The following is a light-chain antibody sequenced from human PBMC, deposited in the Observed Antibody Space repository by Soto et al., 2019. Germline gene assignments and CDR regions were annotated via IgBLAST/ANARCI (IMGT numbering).Light chain of an antibody. CDR1: QGISSY. V-gene: IGKV1-9*01. CDR2: AAS. CDR3: QQYYSYPRP. Sequence: DLQLTHPQSFLTASVGDRVTITCRASQGISSYLAWYQQKPGKAPKLLIYAASTLQSGVPSRFSGSGSGTDFTLTISSLQSEDFATYYCQQYYSYPRPFGEGTKVDIK. J-gene: IGKJ1*01.